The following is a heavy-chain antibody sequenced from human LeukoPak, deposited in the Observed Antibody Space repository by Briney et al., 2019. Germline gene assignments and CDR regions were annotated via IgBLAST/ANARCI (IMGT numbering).Heavy chain of an antibody. CDR3: ARDGGSSWYGYYYYGMDV. D-gene: IGHD6-13*01. J-gene: IGHJ6*02. CDR2: INPNSGGT. CDR1: GYTFTGYY. V-gene: IGHV1-2*02. Sequence: ASVKVSCKASGYTFTGYYMHWVRQAPGQGLEWMGWINPNSGGTNYAQKFQGRVTMTRDTSISTVYMELSRLRSDDTAVYYCARDGGSSWYGYYYYGMDVWGQGTTVTVSS.